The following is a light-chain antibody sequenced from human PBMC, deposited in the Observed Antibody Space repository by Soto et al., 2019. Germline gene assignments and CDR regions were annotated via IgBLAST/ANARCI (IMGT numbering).Light chain of an antibody. CDR1: HTISSSY. J-gene: IGKJ1*01. V-gene: IGKV3-20*01. CDR3: YQYARSAART. CDR2: GIS. Sequence: LSQYLGKTASRSSGAIHTISSSYLAWYQQKPGQAPRLLMYGISRRATCISDRFSGSGSGTAFSLSILSLAPDESGAYSCYQYARSAARTFGQGTKVDIK.